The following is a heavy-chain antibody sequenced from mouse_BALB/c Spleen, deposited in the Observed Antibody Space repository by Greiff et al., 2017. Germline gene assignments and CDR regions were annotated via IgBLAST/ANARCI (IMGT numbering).Heavy chain of an antibody. J-gene: IGHJ4*01. CDR1: GYSITSDYA. D-gene: IGHD1-1*01. V-gene: IGHV3-2*02. CDR3: ARYYGSPYYYAMDY. CDR2: ISYSGST. Sequence: ESGPGLVKPSQSLSLTCTVTGYSITSDYAWNWIRQFPGNKLEWMGYISYSGSTSYNPSLKSRISITRDTSKNQFFLQLNSVTTEDTATYYCARYYGSPYYYAMDYWGQGTSVTVSS.